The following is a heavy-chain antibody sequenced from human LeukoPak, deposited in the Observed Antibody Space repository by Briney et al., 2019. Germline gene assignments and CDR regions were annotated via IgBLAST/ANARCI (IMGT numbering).Heavy chain of an antibody. CDR3: ARALNYYDSSGYPYYFDS. Sequence: KPGGSLRLSCAASGFTFSDYYMSWIRQAPGKGLEGVSYITRGSSDTKYADAVKGRFTISRDNAKNSLFLQMNSLRAEDTAVYYCARALNYYDSSGYPYYFDSWGQGTLVTVSS. V-gene: IGHV3-11*05. D-gene: IGHD3-22*01. CDR2: ITRGSSDT. CDR1: GFTFSDYY. J-gene: IGHJ4*02.